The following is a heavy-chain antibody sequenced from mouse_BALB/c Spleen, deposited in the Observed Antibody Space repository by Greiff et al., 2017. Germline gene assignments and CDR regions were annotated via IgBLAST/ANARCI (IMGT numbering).Heavy chain of an antibody. CDR1: GFNIKDYY. CDR3: TRDYYGSKSHFDY. J-gene: IGHJ2*01. V-gene: IGHV14-4*02. D-gene: IGHD1-1*01. CDR2: IDPENGDT. Sequence: VQLKESGAELVRSGASVKLSCTASGFNIKDYYMHWVKQRPEQGLEWIGWIDPENGDTEYAPKFQGKATMTADTSSNTAYLQLSSLTSEDTAVYYCTRDYYGSKSHFDYWGQGTTLTVSS.